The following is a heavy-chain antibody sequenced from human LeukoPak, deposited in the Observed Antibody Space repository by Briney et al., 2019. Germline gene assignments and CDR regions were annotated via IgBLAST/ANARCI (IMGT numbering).Heavy chain of an antibody. CDR1: GFPFTSHW. CDR2: INSDGSEK. Sequence: PGGSLRLSCAASGFPFTSHWLSWFRQSPGRGLEWVAHINSDGSEKNYVDSVKGRFTISRDNAMNSLFLQMNSLRAEDTAVYYCARDVHGGAFDYWGQGTLVTVSS. CDR3: ARDVHGGAFDY. D-gene: IGHD4-23*01. J-gene: IGHJ4*02. V-gene: IGHV3-7*01.